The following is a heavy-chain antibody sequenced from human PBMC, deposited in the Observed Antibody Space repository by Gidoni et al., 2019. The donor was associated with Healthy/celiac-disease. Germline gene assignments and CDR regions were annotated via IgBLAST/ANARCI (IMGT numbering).Heavy chain of an antibody. J-gene: IGHJ6*02. CDR2: IYYSGST. Sequence: QLQLQESGPGLVKPSETLSLTCTVSGGSISSSSYYWGWIRQPPGKGLEWIGSIYYSGSTYYNPSLKSRVTISVDTSKNQFSLKLSSVTAADTAVYYCARDERGYSGYDYYYYYGMDVWGQGTTVTVSS. CDR1: GGSISSSSYY. D-gene: IGHD5-12*01. V-gene: IGHV4-39*02. CDR3: ARDERGYSGYDYYYYYGMDV.